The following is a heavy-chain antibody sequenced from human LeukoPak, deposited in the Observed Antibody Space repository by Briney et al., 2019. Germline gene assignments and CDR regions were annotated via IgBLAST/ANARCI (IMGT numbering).Heavy chain of an antibody. V-gene: IGHV3-15*01. CDR1: GFTFSNAW. CDR2: IKSKTDGGTT. CDR3: TTDGDRGGYYPSFFDY. J-gene: IGHJ4*02. D-gene: IGHD3-22*01. Sequence: GGSLRLSCAASGFTFSNAWMSWVRQAPGRGLEWVGRIKSKTDGGTTDYAAPVKGRFTISRDDSKNTLYLQMNSLKTEDTAVYYCTTDGDRGGYYPSFFDYWGQGTLVTVSS.